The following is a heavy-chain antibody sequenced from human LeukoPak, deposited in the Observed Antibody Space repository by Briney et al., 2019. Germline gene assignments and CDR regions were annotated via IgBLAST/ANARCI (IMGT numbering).Heavy chain of an antibody. J-gene: IGHJ3*02. Sequence: EASVKVSCKASGYTFTGFYIHWVRQAPGQGLEWMGWISAYNGNTNYAQKFQERVTITRDMSTSTAYMELSSLRSEDTAVYYCAAAPGMGRGAFDIWGQGTMVTVSS. CDR3: AAAPGMGRGAFDI. D-gene: IGHD3-10*01. CDR2: ISAYNGNT. V-gene: IGHV1-2*02. CDR1: GYTFTGFY.